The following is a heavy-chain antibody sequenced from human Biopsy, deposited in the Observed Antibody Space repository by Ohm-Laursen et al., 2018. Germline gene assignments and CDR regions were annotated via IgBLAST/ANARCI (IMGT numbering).Heavy chain of an antibody. CDR2: TSYYGNKK. D-gene: IGHD3-16*01. V-gene: IGHV3-30*18. J-gene: IGHJ3*01. Sequence: KCLECVAVTSYYGNKKYFADSVKGRFTISRDNSKSTLYLQMNSLRAEDTAVYYCANSIVPIYYDVTGEGAF. CDR3: ANSIVPIYYDVTGEGAF.